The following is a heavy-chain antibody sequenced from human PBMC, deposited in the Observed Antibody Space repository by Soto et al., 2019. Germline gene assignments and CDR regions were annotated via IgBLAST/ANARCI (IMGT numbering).Heavy chain of an antibody. Sequence: SSETLSLTCTVSGGSISSSGYYWGWIRQPPGKGLEWIGSINNGGSPYYNPSLKSRVTISVDTSKNQFSLKLSSVTAADTAVYYCAHYFYGRAFEIWGQGTMVTVSS. CDR1: GGSISSSGYY. CDR2: INNGGSP. J-gene: IGHJ3*02. CDR3: AHYFYGRAFEI. V-gene: IGHV4-39*07. D-gene: IGHD3-10*01.